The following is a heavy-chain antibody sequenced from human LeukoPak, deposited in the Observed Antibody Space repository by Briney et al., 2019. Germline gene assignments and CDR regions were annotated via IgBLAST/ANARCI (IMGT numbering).Heavy chain of an antibody. CDR1: GFTFNNYW. D-gene: IGHD1-26*01. CDR3: ARDSLSGTYRLDY. V-gene: IGHV3-74*01. CDR2: INSDGSNT. Sequence: GGSLRLSCAASGFTFNNYWMHWVRQAPGKGLVWVSRINSDGSNTNYADYVKGRFTISRDNAKNTLYLQMNSLRAEDTAVYYCARDSLSGTYRLDYWGQGALVTVSS. J-gene: IGHJ4*02.